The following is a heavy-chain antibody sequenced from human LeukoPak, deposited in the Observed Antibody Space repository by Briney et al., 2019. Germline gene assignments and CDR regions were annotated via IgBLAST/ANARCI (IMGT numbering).Heavy chain of an antibody. CDR3: ARDRAVARHIKGWFDP. Sequence: GASVKVSCKASGYTFTGYYMHWVRQAPGQGLEWMGWINPNSGGTNHAQKFQGRVTMTRDTSISTAYMELSRLRSDDTAVYYCARDRAVARHIKGWFDPWGQGTLVTVSS. CDR2: INPNSGGT. CDR1: GYTFTGYY. J-gene: IGHJ5*02. V-gene: IGHV1-2*02.